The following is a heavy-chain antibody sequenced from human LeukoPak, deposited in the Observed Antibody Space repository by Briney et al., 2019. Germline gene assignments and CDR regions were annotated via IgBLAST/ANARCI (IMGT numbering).Heavy chain of an antibody. CDR2: IRSDGGVT. V-gene: IGHV3-23*01. Sequence: GGSLRLSCAASGFTFSSYAMSWVRQAPGKGLEWVASIRSDGGVTYYADSVKGRFTISRDNSKNTLYLQMNSLRAEDTAVYYCAKDGGPVRERTTAYYWGQGTLVTVSS. J-gene: IGHJ4*02. CDR3: AKDGGPVRERTTAYY. D-gene: IGHD4-17*01. CDR1: GFTFSSYA.